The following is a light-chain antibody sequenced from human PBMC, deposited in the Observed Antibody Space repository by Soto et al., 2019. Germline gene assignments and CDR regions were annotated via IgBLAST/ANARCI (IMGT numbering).Light chain of an antibody. J-gene: IGKJ1*01. V-gene: IGKV1-39*01. CDR2: AAS. Sequence: DIQMTQSPSSLSASVEDRVIITCRASQSISNHLNWYQQKPGKAPKLLIFAASSLQSGVPSRFSGSRSGPDFTLTISRLEPEDFVVYYCQQYVRSPTFGQGTKVDIK. CDR1: QSISNH. CDR3: QQYVRSPT.